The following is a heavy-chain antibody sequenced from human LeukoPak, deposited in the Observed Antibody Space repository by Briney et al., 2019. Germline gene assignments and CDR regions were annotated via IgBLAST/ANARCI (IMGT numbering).Heavy chain of an antibody. CDR3: ARGLTYTSGWYR. CDR2: INHRGST. Sequence: PSETLSLTRAVYGGSSSGYYWTWIRQTPGKGLEWIGEINHRGSTNYNPSLKGRVTISVDTSKNQFSLKLSSVTAADTAVYYCARGLTYTSGWYRWGQGTPVTVSS. D-gene: IGHD6-19*01. CDR1: GGSSSGYY. J-gene: IGHJ4*02. V-gene: IGHV4-34*01.